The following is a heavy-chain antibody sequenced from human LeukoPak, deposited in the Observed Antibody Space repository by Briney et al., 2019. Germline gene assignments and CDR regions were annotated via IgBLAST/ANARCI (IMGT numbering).Heavy chain of an antibody. CDR2: INSDGSST. CDR3: ARGGYGSIDY. J-gene: IGHJ4*02. D-gene: IGHD4-17*01. Sequence: GAXRLSCXXXGFTFSSLWMRWVRQAPGKGRVWVSYINSDGSSTMYAASVKGRFTISRDNAKNTVYLQMNSLRAEDTAVYYCARGGYGSIDYWGQGTLVTVS. V-gene: IGHV3-74*03. CDR1: GFTFSSLW.